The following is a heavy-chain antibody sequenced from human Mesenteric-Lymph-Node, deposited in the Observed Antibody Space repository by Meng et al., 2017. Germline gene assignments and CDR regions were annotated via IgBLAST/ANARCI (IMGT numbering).Heavy chain of an antibody. V-gene: IGHV1-2*06. D-gene: IGHD6-19*01. CDR3: ARGNYSSGGYVYYYYYGMDV. Sequence: ASVKVSCKASGYTFTGYYMHWVRQAPGQGREWMGRINPNSGGTNYAQKFQGRVTMTRDTSISTAYMELSRLRSDDTAVYYCARGNYSSGGYVYYYYYGMDVWGQGTTVTVSS. CDR2: INPNSGGT. CDR1: GYTFTGYY. J-gene: IGHJ6*02.